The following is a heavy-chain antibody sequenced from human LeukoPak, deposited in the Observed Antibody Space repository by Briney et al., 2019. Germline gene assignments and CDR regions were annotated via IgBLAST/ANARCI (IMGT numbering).Heavy chain of an antibody. Sequence: GSVRLSCAASGFAFSSYAMNWVRQAPGKGLEWVSYISNGSVPIYYADSVRGRFTISRDNAKSTRYLQMNSLRAEDTAVYYCARASWFGELPGIWGQGTMVTVSS. J-gene: IGHJ3*02. CDR3: ARASWFGELPGI. CDR1: GFAFSSYA. CDR2: ISNGSVPI. D-gene: IGHD3-10*01. V-gene: IGHV3-48*04.